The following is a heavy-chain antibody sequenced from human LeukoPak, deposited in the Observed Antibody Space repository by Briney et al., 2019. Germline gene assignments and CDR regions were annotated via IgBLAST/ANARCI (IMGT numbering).Heavy chain of an antibody. CDR3: ARISMGDYDILTGYYALYYFDY. CDR2: INQSGST. CDR1: GGSFSGYY. V-gene: IGHV4-34*01. J-gene: IGHJ4*02. Sequence: SETLSLTCAVYGGSFSGYYWSWIRQPPGKGLEWIGEINQSGSTNYNPSLNSRVTISVDTSKNHFTLKLSSVTAADTDMYNCARISMGDYDILTGYYALYYFDYWGQGTLVTVSS. D-gene: IGHD3-9*01.